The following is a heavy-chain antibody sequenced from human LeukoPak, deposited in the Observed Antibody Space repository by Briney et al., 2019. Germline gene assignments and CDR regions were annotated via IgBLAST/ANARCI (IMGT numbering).Heavy chain of an antibody. J-gene: IGHJ4*02. CDR3: AKDSDYDILTGYYHDY. CDR2: ISGSGGST. CDR1: GCTVSSYA. V-gene: IGHV3-23*01. D-gene: IGHD3-9*01. Sequence: GGSLRLSCGAPGCTVSSYAMSWVRQPPGKGLEWVSAISGSGGSTYYADSVKGRFTISRDNSKNTLYLQMNSLRAEDTAVYYCAKDSDYDILTGYYHDYWGQGTLVTVSS.